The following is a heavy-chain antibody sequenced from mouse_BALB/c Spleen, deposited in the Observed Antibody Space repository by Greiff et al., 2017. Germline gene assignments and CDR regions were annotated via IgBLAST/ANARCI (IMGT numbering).Heavy chain of an antibody. J-gene: IGHJ4*01. Sequence: EVHLVESGGGLVQPGGSRKLSCAASGFTFSSFGMHWVRQAPEKGLEWVAYISSGSSTIYYADTVKGRFTISRDNPKNTLFLQMTSLRSEDTAMYYCARLHGAMDYWGQGTSVTVSS. CDR3: ARLHGAMDY. CDR1: GFTFSSFG. CDR2: ISSGSSTI. V-gene: IGHV5-17*02.